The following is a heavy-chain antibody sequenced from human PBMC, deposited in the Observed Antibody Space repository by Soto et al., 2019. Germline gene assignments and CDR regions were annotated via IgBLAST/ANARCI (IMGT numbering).Heavy chain of an antibody. CDR3: AAVSLRFLEWLSYY. CDR2: ISAYNGNT. V-gene: IGHV1-18*01. J-gene: IGHJ4*02. CDR1: GYTFTSYG. D-gene: IGHD3-3*01. Sequence: ASVKVSCKASGYTFTSYGISWVRQAPGQGLEWMGWISAYNGNTNYAQKLQGRVTMTTDTSTSTAYMELRSLRSDDTAVYYCAAVSLRFLEWLSYYWGQGTLVTVSS.